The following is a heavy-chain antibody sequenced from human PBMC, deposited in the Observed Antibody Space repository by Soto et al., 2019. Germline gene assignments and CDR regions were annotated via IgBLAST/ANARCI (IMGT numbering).Heavy chain of an antibody. CDR1: GGTFSSYT. D-gene: IGHD3-22*01. V-gene: IGHV1-3*01. CDR3: ARDITMMGVYDL. CDR2: INAGNGNT. J-gene: IGHJ2*01. Sequence: ASVKVSCKASGGTFSSYTIHWVRQAPGQRLEWMGWINAGNGNTKYSQSFQGRVTITRDTSASTAYMELSSLRPEDTAVYYCARDITMMGVYDLWGRGTLVTVSS.